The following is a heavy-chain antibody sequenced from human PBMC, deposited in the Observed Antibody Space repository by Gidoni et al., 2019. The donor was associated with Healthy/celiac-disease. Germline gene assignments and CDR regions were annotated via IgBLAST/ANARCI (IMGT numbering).Heavy chain of an antibody. CDR1: GYTFTGYY. Sequence: QVQLVQSGAEVKKPGASVKVSCKASGYTFTGYYMHWVRQAPGQGLEWMGWINPNSGGTNYAQKFQGWVTMTRDTSISTAYMELSRLRSDDTAVYYCARGGDIVVVPAARNNAFDIWGQGTMVTVSS. J-gene: IGHJ3*02. CDR3: ARGGDIVVVPAARNNAFDI. V-gene: IGHV1-2*04. D-gene: IGHD2-2*01. CDR2: INPNSGGT.